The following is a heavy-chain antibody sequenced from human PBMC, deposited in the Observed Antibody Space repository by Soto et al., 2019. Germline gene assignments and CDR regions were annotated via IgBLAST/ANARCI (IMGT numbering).Heavy chain of an antibody. Sequence: SETLSLTCTVSGGSISSSSYYWGWIRQPPGKGLEWIGSIYYSGSTYYNPSLKSRVTISVDTSKNQFSLRLSSVTAADTAVYYCARTGTYYYGSGSYYYYGMDVWGQGTTVTVSS. CDR1: GGSISSSSYY. CDR3: ARTGTYYYGSGSYYYYGMDV. D-gene: IGHD3-10*01. J-gene: IGHJ6*02. CDR2: IYYSGST. V-gene: IGHV4-39*01.